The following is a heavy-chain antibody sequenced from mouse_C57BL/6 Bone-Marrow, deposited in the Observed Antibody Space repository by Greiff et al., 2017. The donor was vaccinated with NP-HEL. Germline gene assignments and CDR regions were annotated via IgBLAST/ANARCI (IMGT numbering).Heavy chain of an antibody. CDR1: GYTFTSYN. CDR2: IYPGNGDT. Sequence: QVQLKESGAELVRPGASVKMSCKASGYTFTSYNMHWVKQTPRQGLEWIGAIYPGNGDTSYNQKFKGKATLTVDKSSSTAYMQLSSLTSEDSAVYFCAGDSSGTNYFDYWGQGTTLTVSS. CDR3: AGDSSGTNYFDY. V-gene: IGHV1-12*01. J-gene: IGHJ2*01. D-gene: IGHD3-2*02.